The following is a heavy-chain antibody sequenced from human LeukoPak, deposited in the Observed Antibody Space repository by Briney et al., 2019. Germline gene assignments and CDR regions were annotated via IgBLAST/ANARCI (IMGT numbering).Heavy chain of an antibody. CDR2: IYHSGST. CDR3: ARSSGSRGAFDI. D-gene: IGHD3-22*01. J-gene: IGHJ3*02. Sequence: SQTLSHTCTVSGGSISSGGYYWSWIRQPPGKGLEWIGYIYHSGSTYYNPSLKSRVTISVDRSKNQFSLKLSSVTAADTAVYYCARSSGSRGAFDIWGQGTMVTVSS. V-gene: IGHV4-30-2*01. CDR1: GGSISSGGYY.